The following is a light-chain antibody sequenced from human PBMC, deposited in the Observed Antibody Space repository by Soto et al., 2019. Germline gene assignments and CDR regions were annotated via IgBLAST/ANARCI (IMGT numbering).Light chain of an antibody. CDR3: QAYDYSLTASV. CDR1: SSNLGSGYD. V-gene: IGLV1-40*01. Sequence: QSVLTQPPSVSGSPGQRVTLSCTGNSSNLGSGYDVHWYQQLPGAAPKLVIFGNRNRPSGIPERFSGSKSGTSASLAITGLHAEDEADYYCQAYDYSLTASVCVGGTTLTVL. J-gene: IGLJ3*02. CDR2: GNR.